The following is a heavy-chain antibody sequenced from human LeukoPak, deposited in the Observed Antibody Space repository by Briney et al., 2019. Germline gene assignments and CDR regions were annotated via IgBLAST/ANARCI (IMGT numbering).Heavy chain of an antibody. CDR3: AKDLLYSSGWYASGAFDI. Sequence: QTGGSLRLSCAASGFSFSNYWMSWVRQAPGKGLEWVANIREDGSEKYYADSVKGRFTISRDNSKNTLYLQMNSLRAEDTAVYYCAKDLLYSSGWYASGAFDIWGQGTMVTVSS. J-gene: IGHJ3*02. D-gene: IGHD6-19*01. V-gene: IGHV3-7*01. CDR1: GFSFSNYW. CDR2: IREDGSEK.